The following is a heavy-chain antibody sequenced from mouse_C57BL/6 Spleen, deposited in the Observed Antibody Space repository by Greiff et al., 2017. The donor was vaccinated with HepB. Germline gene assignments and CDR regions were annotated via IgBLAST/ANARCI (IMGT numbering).Heavy chain of an antibody. D-gene: IGHD1-1*01. CDR3: VRHYGSSYYALDY. CDR1: GFSFNTYA. CDR2: IRSKSNNYAT. V-gene: IGHV10-1*01. Sequence: EADGGLVQPKGSLKLSCAASGFSFNTYAMNWVRQAPGKGLEWVARIRSKSNNYATYYADSVKDRFTISRDDSESMLYLQMNNLKTEDTAMYYCVRHYGSSYYALDYWGQGTSVTVSS. J-gene: IGHJ4*01.